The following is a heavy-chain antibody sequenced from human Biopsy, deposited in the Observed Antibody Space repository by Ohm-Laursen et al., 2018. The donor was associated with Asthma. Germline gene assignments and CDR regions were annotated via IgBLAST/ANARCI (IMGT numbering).Heavy chain of an antibody. J-gene: IGHJ6*02. D-gene: IGHD3-10*01. CDR1: GYTFNSAG. CDR2: ISVYNGNT. Sequence: EASVKVSCKTSGYTFNSAGITWVRQAPGQGIEWMGWISVYNGNTKVAQKLQDRVTMITDTSTSTAYMELRSLRSDDTAVYFCARAVDYSRYYGIDVWGQGTTVTVS. CDR3: ARAVDYSRYYGIDV. V-gene: IGHV1-18*01.